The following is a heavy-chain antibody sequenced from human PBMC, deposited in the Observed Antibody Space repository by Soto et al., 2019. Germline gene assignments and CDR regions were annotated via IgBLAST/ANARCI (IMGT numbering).Heavy chain of an antibody. CDR2: IDPRDSYV. J-gene: IGHJ5*02. CDR3: ARLFCSTTTCDSWFDP. V-gene: IGHV5-10-1*01. D-gene: IGHD2-2*01. CDR1: GYTFTTFW. Sequence: GESLKISCTGFGYTFTTFWISWVRQMPGKGLEWMGRIDPRDSYVNYSPSFQGHVTISLDKSISTAYLQWGSLKASDTAMYYCARLFCSTTTCDSWFDPWGQGTLVTISS.